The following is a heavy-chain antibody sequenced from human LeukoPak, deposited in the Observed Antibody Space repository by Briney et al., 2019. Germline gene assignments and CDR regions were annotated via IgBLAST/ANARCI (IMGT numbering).Heavy chain of an antibody. Sequence: GGSLRLSCAASGFTLSISYMSWVRQAPGKGLEWVSVIYSGGSTNYADSVRGRFTISRDNSKNTLYLLMNSLRAEDTAVYYCAKDGREGSAWYVFDPWGQGTLVTVSS. J-gene: IGHJ5*02. CDR1: GFTLSISY. V-gene: IGHV3-66*01. CDR3: AKDGREGSAWYVFDP. D-gene: IGHD6-13*01. CDR2: IYSGGST.